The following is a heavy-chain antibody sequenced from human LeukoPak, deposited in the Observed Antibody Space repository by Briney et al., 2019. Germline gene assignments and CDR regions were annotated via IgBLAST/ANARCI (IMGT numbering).Heavy chain of an antibody. D-gene: IGHD6-19*01. CDR1: GYTFTSYG. V-gene: IGHV1-18*01. Sequence: ASAKVSCKASGYTFTSYGISWVRQAPGQGLEWMGWISAYNGNTNYAQKLQGRVTMTTDTTTSTAYMELRSLRPDDTAVYYCAREGNSSGSPLPFDYWGQGTLVTVSS. J-gene: IGHJ4*02. CDR3: AREGNSSGSPLPFDY. CDR2: ISAYNGNT.